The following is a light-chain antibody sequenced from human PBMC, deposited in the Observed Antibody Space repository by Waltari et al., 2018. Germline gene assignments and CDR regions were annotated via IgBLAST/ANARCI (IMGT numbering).Light chain of an antibody. CDR2: DVS. Sequence: QSALTQPAAVSGSPGQSVTISCIGASSDIGRYEIVSWYQQHPGNAPKLVISDVSKRPSGVSDRFSGSKSGDTASLTISGLQFEDEADYYCCSYAGNYVWVFGGGTRLTVL. CDR3: CSYAGNYVWV. J-gene: IGLJ3*02. V-gene: IGLV2-23*02. CDR1: SSDIGRYEI.